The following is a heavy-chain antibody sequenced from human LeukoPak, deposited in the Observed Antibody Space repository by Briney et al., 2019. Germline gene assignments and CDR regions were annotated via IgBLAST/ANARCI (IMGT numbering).Heavy chain of an antibody. CDR2: IYYSGSP. D-gene: IGHD3-10*01. V-gene: IGHV4-59*01. Sequence: SETLSLTCTVSGGYISSYYWSWIRQPPGKGLEWNGYIYYSGSPNYNPPLNSPVNMSVDTSKQQFSLKLSSVTAADTAVYYCAIGLSGSYYYWGQGTLVTVSS. CDR1: GGYISSYY. J-gene: IGHJ4*02. CDR3: AIGLSGSYYY.